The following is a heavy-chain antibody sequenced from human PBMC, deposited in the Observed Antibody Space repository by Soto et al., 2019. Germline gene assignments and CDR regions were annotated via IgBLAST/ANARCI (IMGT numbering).Heavy chain of an antibody. D-gene: IGHD4-17*01. CDR2: ISGSGGST. CDR3: AKEFAFDYGDYTGWFDP. J-gene: IGHJ5*02. V-gene: IGHV3-23*01. Sequence: EVQLLESGGGLVQPGGSLRLSCAASGFTFSSYAMSWVRQAPGKGLEWVSAISGSGGSTDYADSVKGRFTISRDNSKNTLYLQMNSLRAEDTAVYYCAKEFAFDYGDYTGWFDPWGQGTLVTVSS. CDR1: GFTFSSYA.